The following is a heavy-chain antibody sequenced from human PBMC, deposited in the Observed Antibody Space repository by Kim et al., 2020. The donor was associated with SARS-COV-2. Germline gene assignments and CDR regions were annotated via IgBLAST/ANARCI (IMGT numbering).Heavy chain of an antibody. CDR1: GFTFSSYG. Sequence: GGSLRLSCTASGFTFSSYGMHWVRQAPGKGLEWVALISYDGSNKDFADSVKGRFTISRDNSKNTLLLQMNNLTTEDTAVYYCAKDTRITYFDFWSGSGVDYWGQGTQVIVSS. V-gene: IGHV3-30*18. D-gene: IGHD3-3*01. CDR2: ISYDGSNK. CDR3: AKDTRITYFDFWSGSGVDY. J-gene: IGHJ4*02.